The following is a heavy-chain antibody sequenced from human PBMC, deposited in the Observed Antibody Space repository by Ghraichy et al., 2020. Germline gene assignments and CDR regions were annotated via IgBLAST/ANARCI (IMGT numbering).Heavy chain of an antibody. J-gene: IGHJ4*02. Sequence: TLSLTCTVSVGSISSYFCSWIRQPPRKELKGIWYIVYSRSTNYNPSLRSRVTISLDTSKNQFSLRLTSVTAADTAVYYCARISAADYGDYRWGQGTLVTVSP. CDR3: ARISAADYGDYR. CDR2: IVYSRST. V-gene: IGHV4-59*01. CDR1: VGSISSYF. D-gene: IGHD4-17*01.